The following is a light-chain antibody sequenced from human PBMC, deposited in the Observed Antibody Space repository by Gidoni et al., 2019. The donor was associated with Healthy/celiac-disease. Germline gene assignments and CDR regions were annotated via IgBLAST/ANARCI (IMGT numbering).Light chain of an antibody. CDR1: QSVSSN. J-gene: IGKJ4*01. V-gene: IGKV3-15*01. CDR3: QQYNNWPHPLT. CDR2: GAS. Sequence: EIVMTQSPATLSVSPGERATLSCRASQSVSSNLAWYQQKPGQAPRLLIYGASTRATGIPARFSGSGSGTEFTLTISSLKSEDFAVYYCQQYNNWPHPLTFGGGTKVEIK.